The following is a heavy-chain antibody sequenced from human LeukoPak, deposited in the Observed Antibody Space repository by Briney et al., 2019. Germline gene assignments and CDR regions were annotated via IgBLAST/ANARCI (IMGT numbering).Heavy chain of an antibody. J-gene: IGHJ3*02. CDR3: ARDVDIVATGTFDI. Sequence: GASVKVSCKASGGTFSSYAISWVRQAPGQGLEWMGWISAYNGNTNYAQKLQGRVTMTTDTSTSTAYMELRSLRSDDTAVYYCARDVDIVATGTFDIWGQGTMVTVSS. V-gene: IGHV1-18*01. CDR2: ISAYNGNT. CDR1: GGTFSSYA. D-gene: IGHD5-12*01.